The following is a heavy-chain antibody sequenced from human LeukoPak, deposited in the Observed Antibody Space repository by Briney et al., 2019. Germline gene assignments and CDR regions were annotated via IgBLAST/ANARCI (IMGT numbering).Heavy chain of an antibody. D-gene: IGHD5-24*01. CDR2: IYYSGST. V-gene: IGHV4-59*01. Sequence: SETLSLTCTLSGGSISSYYWSWIRQPPGKGLEWIGYIYYSGSTNYNPSLKSRVTISVDTSKNQFSLKLSSVTAADTAVYYCARAPKEIDYWGQGTLVTVSS. J-gene: IGHJ4*02. CDR3: ARAPKEIDY. CDR1: GGSISSYY.